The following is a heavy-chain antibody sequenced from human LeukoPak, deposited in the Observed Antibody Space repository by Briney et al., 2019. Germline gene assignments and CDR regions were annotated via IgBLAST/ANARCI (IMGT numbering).Heavy chain of an antibody. CDR3: ARDSSGWHYFDY. V-gene: IGHV3-23*01. CDR1: GFTFSSYA. Sequence: GGSLRLSCAASGFTFSSYAMSWVRQAPGKGLEWVSAISGSGGSTYYADSVKGRFTISRDNSKNTLYLQMNSLRAEDTAVYYCARDSSGWHYFDYWGQGTLVTVSS. D-gene: IGHD6-19*01. CDR2: ISGSGGST. J-gene: IGHJ4*02.